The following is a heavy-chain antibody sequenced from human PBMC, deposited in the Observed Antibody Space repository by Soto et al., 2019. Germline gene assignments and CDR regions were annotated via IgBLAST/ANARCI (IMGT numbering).Heavy chain of an antibody. CDR3: ASPMTLGYCSGGSCYSNYYYYGMDV. CDR1: GGTFSCYA. V-gene: IGHV1-69*12. Sequence: QVQLVQSGAEVKKPGSSVKVSCKASGGTFSCYAISWVRQAPGQGLEWMGGIIPIFGTANYAQKFQGRVTITADESTSTAYMELSSLRSEDTAVYYCASPMTLGYCSGGSCYSNYYYYGMDVWGQGTTVTVSS. D-gene: IGHD2-15*01. J-gene: IGHJ6*02. CDR2: IIPIFGTA.